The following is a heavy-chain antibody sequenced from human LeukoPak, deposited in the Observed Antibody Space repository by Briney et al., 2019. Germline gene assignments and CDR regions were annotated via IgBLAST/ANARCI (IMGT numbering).Heavy chain of an antibody. D-gene: IGHD4-17*01. Sequence: GASVKVSCKTSGGTFNISAISWVRQAPGQGLEWLGGIMPLFGTAGYAQKFQGRVTITKDESTRTVYLELTSLISDDTAVYYCARDVHGDYGSGWFDPWGQGTLVSVSS. CDR2: IMPLFGTA. J-gene: IGHJ5*02. CDR1: GGTFNISA. V-gene: IGHV1-69*05. CDR3: ARDVHGDYGSGWFDP.